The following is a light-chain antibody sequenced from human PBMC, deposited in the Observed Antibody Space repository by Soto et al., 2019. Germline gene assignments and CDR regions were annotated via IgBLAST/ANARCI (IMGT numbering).Light chain of an antibody. J-gene: IGKJ1*01. CDR3: QQYGSSPWT. CDR1: QSVSSSY. V-gene: IGKV3-20*01. Sequence: EIVLTQSPGTLSLSPGERATLSCRASQSVSSSYLAWYQQKPGQAPRLLIYGASSRATGIPDRFSGSESGTDFTLTISRLAPEYFAVYYCQQYGSSPWTFGQGTKVEIK. CDR2: GAS.